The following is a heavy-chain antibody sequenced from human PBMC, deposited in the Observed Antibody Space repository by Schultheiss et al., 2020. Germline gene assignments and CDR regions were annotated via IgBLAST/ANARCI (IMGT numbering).Heavy chain of an antibody. CDR2: IWYDGSNK. D-gene: IGHD1-7*01. V-gene: IGHV3-33*08. Sequence: GESLKISCAASGFTFSSYAMSWVRQAPGKGLEWVAVIWYDGSNKYYADSVKGRFTISRDNSKNTLYLQMNSLRAEDTAVYYCARYNWNYVLDGMDVWGQGTTVTVSS. J-gene: IGHJ6*02. CDR3: ARYNWNYVLDGMDV. CDR1: GFTFSSYA.